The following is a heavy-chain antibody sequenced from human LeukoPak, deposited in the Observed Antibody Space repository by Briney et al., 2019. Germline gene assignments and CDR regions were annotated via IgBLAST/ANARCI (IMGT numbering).Heavy chain of an antibody. CDR1: GGSFSGYY. V-gene: IGHV4-34*01. CDR2: INHSGST. J-gene: IGHJ5*02. Sequence: SETLSLTCAVYGGSFSGYYWSWIRQPPGKGLEWIGEINHSGSTNYNPSLKSRVTISVDTSKNQFSLKLSSVTAADTAVYYCARGRVNWFDPWGQGTLVTVSS. CDR3: ARGRVNWFDP.